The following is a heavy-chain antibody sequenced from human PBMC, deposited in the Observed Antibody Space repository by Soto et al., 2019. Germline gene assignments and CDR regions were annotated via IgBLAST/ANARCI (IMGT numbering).Heavy chain of an antibody. V-gene: IGHV1-18*04. J-gene: IGHJ6*02. CDR1: GYIFSRYG. CDR2: ISGYNGNT. D-gene: IGHD6-13*01. Sequence: QVQLVQSGPEVRKPGASVKVSCKASGYIFSRYGISWVRQAPGQGLEWMAWISGYNGNTKFGERVQGRVNVTTDTSTSTAYMELRRLRSEDTAVYYCAREAAADRNYYGLDVWGQGNRVIVSS. CDR3: AREAAADRNYYGLDV.